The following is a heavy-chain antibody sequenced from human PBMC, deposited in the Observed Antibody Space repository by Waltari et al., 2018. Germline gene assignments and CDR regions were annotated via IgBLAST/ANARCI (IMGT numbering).Heavy chain of an antibody. J-gene: IGHJ4*02. CDR1: GGSFSGYY. D-gene: IGHD1-26*01. Sequence: QVQLQPWGAGLLKPSETLSLTCAVYGGSFSGYYWSWIRQHPGKGLEWIGEINHSGSTNYNPSLKSRVTISVDTSKNQFSLKLSSVTAADTAVYYCAREKEVGAYDYWGQGTLVTVSS. CDR3: AREKEVGAYDY. CDR2: INHSGST. V-gene: IGHV4-34*01.